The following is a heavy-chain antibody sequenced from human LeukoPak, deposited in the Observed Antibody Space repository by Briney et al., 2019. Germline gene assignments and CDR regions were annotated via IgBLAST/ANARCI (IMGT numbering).Heavy chain of an antibody. V-gene: IGHV1-2*02. CDR2: INPNSGGT. D-gene: IGHD1-26*01. Sequence: GASVKVSCKASGYTFTGYYMHWVRQAPGQGLEWMGWINPNSGGTNYAQKFQGRVTMTRDTSISTAYMELSRLRSDDTAVYYCARPPIVGATRDDAFDIWGQGTMVTVSS. J-gene: IGHJ3*02. CDR3: ARPPIVGATRDDAFDI. CDR1: GYTFTGYY.